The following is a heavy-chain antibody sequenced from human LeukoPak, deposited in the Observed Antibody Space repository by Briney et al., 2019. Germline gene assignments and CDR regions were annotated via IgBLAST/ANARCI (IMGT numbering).Heavy chain of an antibody. V-gene: IGHV1-8*01. Sequence: GASVKVSCKTSEYTFTSYDINWVRQATGQGLEWMGWMNPNSDNTGYAQQFQGRVTMTRNTSISTAYMELSSLRSEDTAVYYRTRPSDYDFWSGYYSFDPWGQGTLVTVSS. CDR3: TRPSDYDFWSGYYSFDP. CDR1: EYTFTSYD. J-gene: IGHJ5*02. CDR2: MNPNSDNT. D-gene: IGHD3-3*01.